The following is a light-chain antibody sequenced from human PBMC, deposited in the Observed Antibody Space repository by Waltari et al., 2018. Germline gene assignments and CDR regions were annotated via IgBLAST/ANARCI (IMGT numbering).Light chain of an antibody. CDR1: QLGDKY. J-gene: IGLJ2*01. Sequence: SYELTQPPSVSVSPGQTASITCSGDQLGDKYACWYQQKPGHTRVLVSYQDRTGPSGIPVRFSGSNTGNAATLTISGTQAMDEATYYCQAWDTSTVVFGGGTKLTVL. V-gene: IGLV3-1*01. CDR3: QAWDTSTVV. CDR2: QDR.